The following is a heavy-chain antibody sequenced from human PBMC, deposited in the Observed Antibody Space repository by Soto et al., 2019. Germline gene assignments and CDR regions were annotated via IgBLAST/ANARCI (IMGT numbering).Heavy chain of an antibody. CDR2: IIPIFGTA. D-gene: IGHD2-15*01. CDR1: GGTFSSYA. CDR3: ARGVVVVAACGGFDP. V-gene: IGHV1-69*13. J-gene: IGHJ5*02. Sequence: SVKVSCKASGGTFSSYAISWVRQAPGQGLEWMGGIIPIFGTANYAQKFQGRVTITADESTSTAYMELSSLRSEATAVYYCARGVVVVAACGGFDPWGQGTLVTVSS.